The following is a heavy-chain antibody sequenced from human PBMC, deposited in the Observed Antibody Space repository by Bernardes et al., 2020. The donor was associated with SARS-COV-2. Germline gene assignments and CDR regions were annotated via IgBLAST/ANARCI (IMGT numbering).Heavy chain of an antibody. D-gene: IGHD6-6*01. J-gene: IGHJ4*02. CDR1: GFSLSTSGVG. CDR2: IYWDDDK. V-gene: IGHV2-5*02. Sequence: SSPTLVKPTQTLTLTCTFSGFSLSTSGVGVGWIRQPPGKALEWLALIYWDDDKRYSPSLKSRLTITKDTPKNQVVLTLTNMDPADTATYYCAHDSIVARVDCGGQGTLVTVSS. CDR3: AHDSIVARVDC.